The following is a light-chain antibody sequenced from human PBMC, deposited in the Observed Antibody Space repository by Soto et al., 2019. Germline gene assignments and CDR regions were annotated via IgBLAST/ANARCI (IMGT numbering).Light chain of an antibody. J-gene: IGLJ3*02. CDR1: SSNIGAGYV. CDR3: QSYDNSLSGWV. Sequence: QSALTQPPSVSGAPGQRVTISCTGSSSNIGAGYVVHWYQQLPGTAPKLLIYGNSNRPSGVPDRFSGSKSGTSASLAITGLQAEDEADYYCQSYDNSLSGWVFGGGTKLTVL. V-gene: IGLV1-40*01. CDR2: GNS.